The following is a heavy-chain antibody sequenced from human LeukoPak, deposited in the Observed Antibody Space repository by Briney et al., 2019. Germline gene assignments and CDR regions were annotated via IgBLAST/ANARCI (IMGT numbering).Heavy chain of an antibody. J-gene: IGHJ3*02. D-gene: IGHD4-17*01. CDR1: GYTFTSYY. CDR3: AINTRAGGDYGDYGAAFDI. V-gene: IGHV1-46*01. Sequence: GASVKVSCKASGYTFTSYYMHWVRQAPGQGLEWMGIINPSGGSTSYAQKFQGRVTMTRDTSTSTVYMELSSLRSEDTAVYYCAINTRAGGDYGDYGAAFDIWGQGTMVTVSS. CDR2: INPSGGST.